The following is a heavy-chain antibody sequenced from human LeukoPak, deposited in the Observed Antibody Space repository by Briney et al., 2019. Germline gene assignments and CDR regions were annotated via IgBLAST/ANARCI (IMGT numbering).Heavy chain of an antibody. CDR1: GFTFSKSW. CDR2: INHEGGGI. Sequence: GGSLRLSCAASGFTFSKSWMTWVRQVPGQGLEWVAHINHEGGGIQYVDSVKGRFTISRDNAKGSVYLQMNSLRVEDTAIYHCATYINWVAGDVWGQGTTVIVSS. D-gene: IGHD1-1*01. V-gene: IGHV3-7*01. CDR3: ATYINWVAGDV. J-gene: IGHJ6*02.